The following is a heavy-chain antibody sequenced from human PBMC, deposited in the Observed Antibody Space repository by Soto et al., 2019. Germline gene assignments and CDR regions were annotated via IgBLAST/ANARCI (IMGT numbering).Heavy chain of an antibody. V-gene: IGHV3-74*01. D-gene: IGHD2-21*01. Sequence: EVQLVESGGALVQPGGSLRLSCAVSGFTSSNYWMHWVRQAPGKGLVWVSRINIDGGTTSYADSVKGRFTISRDNAKNTLYLQMSSLRAEDTAVYYCARGSNTYPSYWGRGTLVTVSS. CDR3: ARGSNTYPSY. J-gene: IGHJ4*02. CDR1: GFTSSNYW. CDR2: INIDGGTT.